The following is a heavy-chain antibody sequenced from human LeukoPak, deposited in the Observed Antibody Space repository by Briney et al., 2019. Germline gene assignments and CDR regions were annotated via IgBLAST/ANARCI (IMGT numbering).Heavy chain of an antibody. V-gene: IGHV1-18*01. J-gene: IGHJ6*03. CDR1: GYTFTSYG. Sequence: GASVKVSCKASGYTFTSYGISWVRQAPGQGLEWMGWISAYNGNTNYAQKLQGRVTITRNTSISTAYMELSSLRSEDTAVYYCARERPGYYYMDVWGKGTTVTVSS. CDR2: ISAYNGNT. CDR3: ARERPGYYYMDV.